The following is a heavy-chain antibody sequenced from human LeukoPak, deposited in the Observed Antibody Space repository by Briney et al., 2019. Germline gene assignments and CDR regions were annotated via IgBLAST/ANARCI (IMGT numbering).Heavy chain of an antibody. CDR1: GFTFSTYG. D-gene: IGHD1-1*01. V-gene: IGHV3-74*01. Sequence: GGSLRLSCAASGFTFSTYGMHWVRQAPGKGLVWVSRSNTDGSSTFYADSVKGRFTISRDNAKNTLYLQMNSLRAEDTAVYYCARGTASTGLDNWGQGTLVTVSS. CDR2: SNTDGSST. CDR3: ARGTASTGLDN. J-gene: IGHJ4*02.